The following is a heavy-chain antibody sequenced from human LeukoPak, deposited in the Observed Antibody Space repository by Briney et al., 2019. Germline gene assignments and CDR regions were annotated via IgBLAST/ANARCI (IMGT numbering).Heavy chain of an antibody. Sequence: ASVKVSCKASGYTFIAYYIHWMRQAPGQGLDWMGWINPNSGATNYAQKFQGRITMTRDTSINTAYMELYSLDSDDTAVYFCARGVLRGSGSFDYWGQGSLVTVSS. D-gene: IGHD6-19*01. CDR2: INPNSGAT. CDR3: ARGVLRGSGSFDY. V-gene: IGHV1-2*02. CDR1: GYTFIAYY. J-gene: IGHJ4*03.